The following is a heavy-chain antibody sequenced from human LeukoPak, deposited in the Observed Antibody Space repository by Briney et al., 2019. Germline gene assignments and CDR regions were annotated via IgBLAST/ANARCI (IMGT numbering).Heavy chain of an antibody. CDR3: ARGPPNWGFDF. J-gene: IGHJ4*02. V-gene: IGHV1-8*01. CDR2: MSPNSGDT. CDR1: GYTFTSYD. D-gene: IGHD7-27*01. Sequence: ASVKVSCKASGYTFTSYDVNWVRQATGQGLEWMGWMSPNSGDTGYAQKFQGRVTMTRDTSISTAFMELTSLRSEDTAVYYCARGPPNWGFDFWGQGALVTVSS.